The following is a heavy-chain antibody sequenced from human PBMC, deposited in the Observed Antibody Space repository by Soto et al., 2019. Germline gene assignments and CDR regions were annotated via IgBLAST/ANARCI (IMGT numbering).Heavy chain of an antibody. D-gene: IGHD6-13*01. V-gene: IGHV3-23*01. J-gene: IGHJ6*02. CDR1: GFTFSSYA. CDR3: AKDVGGLSSSTIFYYYYYGMDV. Sequence: GSLSLSCAASGFTFSSYAMSWVRQAPGKGLEWVSAISGSGGSTYYADSVKGPFTISRDNSKNTLYLQMNSLRAEDTAVYYCAKDVGGLSSSTIFYYYYYGMDVWGQGTTVTVSS. CDR2: ISGSGGST.